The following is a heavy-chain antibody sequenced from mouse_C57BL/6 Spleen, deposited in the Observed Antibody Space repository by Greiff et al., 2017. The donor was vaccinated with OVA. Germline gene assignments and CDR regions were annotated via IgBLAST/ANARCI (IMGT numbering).Heavy chain of an antibody. J-gene: IGHJ3*01. CDR1: GYSFTGYY. D-gene: IGHD2-4*01. V-gene: IGHV1-42*01. Sequence: VQLKESGPELVKPGASVKISCKASGYSFTGYYMNWVKQSPDKSLEWIGEINPSTGGTPYNQKFKAKAKLTVDTSSSTAYMQLKSRTSEDSAVYYCAREGIYYDYDGGSFAYWGQGTLVTVSA. CDR2: INPSTGGT. CDR3: AREGIYYDYDGGSFAY.